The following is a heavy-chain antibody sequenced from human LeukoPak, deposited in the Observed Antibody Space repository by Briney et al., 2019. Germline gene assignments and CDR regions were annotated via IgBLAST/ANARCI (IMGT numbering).Heavy chain of an antibody. Sequence: GGSLRLSCAASGFTFSSYAMSWVRQAPGKGLKWVSTIADNGVSTHYADSVKGRFTISKDNSKSTVYLQMNSLRVEDTAVYYCAKSDGSRSFYYWGQGTLVTVSS. V-gene: IGHV3-23*01. D-gene: IGHD3-10*01. CDR1: GFTFSSYA. CDR3: AKSDGSRSFYY. CDR2: IADNGVST. J-gene: IGHJ4*02.